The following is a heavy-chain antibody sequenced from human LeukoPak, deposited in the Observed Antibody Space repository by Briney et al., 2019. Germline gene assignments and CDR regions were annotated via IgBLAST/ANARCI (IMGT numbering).Heavy chain of an antibody. V-gene: IGHV4-4*07. CDR1: DDSFSSHY. Sequence: PSETLSLTCAVSDDSFSSHYWTWIRQPPGKGLEWIGRIYTSGSTNYNPSLKSRVTMSVDTSKNQFSLKLSSVTAADTAVYYCARDPRPYYDFWSGYYYYMDVWGKGTTVTVSS. D-gene: IGHD3-3*01. CDR2: IYTSGST. J-gene: IGHJ6*03. CDR3: ARDPRPYYDFWSGYYYYMDV.